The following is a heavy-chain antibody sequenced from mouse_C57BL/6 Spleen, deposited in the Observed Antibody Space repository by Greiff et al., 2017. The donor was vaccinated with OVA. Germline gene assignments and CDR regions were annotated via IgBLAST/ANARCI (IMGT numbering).Heavy chain of an antibody. CDR2: IDPSDSYT. D-gene: IGHD2-5*01. J-gene: IGHJ3*01. CDR3: ARGAYYSNYEGFAY. V-gene: IGHV1-59*01. Sequence: QVQLQQPGAELVRPGTSVKLSCTASGYTFTSYWMHWVKQRPGQGLEWIGVIDPSDSYTNYNQKFKGQATFTVDTSSSTAYMQHSSLTSEDSAVYYCARGAYYSNYEGFAYWGQGTLVTVSA. CDR1: GYTFTSYW.